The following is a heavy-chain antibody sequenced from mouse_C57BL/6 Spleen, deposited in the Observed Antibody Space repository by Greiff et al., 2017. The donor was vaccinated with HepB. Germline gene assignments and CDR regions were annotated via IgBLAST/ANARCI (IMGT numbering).Heavy chain of an antibody. V-gene: IGHV5-6*01. J-gene: IGHJ1*03. D-gene: IGHD2-3*01. CDR3: ARHGAYDGYYERYFDV. CDR2: ISSGGSYT. CDR1: GFTFSSYG. Sequence: EVKLVESGGDLVKPGGSLKLSCAASGFTFSSYGMSWVRQTPDKRLEWVATISSGGSYTYYPDSVKGRFTISRDNAKNTLYLQMSSLKSEDTAMYYCARHGAYDGYYERYFDVWGTGTTVTVSS.